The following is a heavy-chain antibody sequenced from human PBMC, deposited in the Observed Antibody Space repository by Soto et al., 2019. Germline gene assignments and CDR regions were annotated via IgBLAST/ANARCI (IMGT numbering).Heavy chain of an antibody. J-gene: IGHJ3*02. V-gene: IGHV1-69*13. Sequence: SVKVSCQASGGTFSCYAISWVRQAPGRGLEWMGGIIPIFGTAHYAQNPQARVTITADESTSTAYMELRRLRSEDTAVYYYASSYDFWSGSGWSAFDIWGQGTMVTVSS. CDR1: GGTFSCYA. CDR2: IIPIFGTA. CDR3: ASSYDFWSGSGWSAFDI. D-gene: IGHD3-3*01.